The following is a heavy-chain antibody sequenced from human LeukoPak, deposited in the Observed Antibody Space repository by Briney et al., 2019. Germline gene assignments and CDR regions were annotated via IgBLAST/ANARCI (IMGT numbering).Heavy chain of an antibody. J-gene: IGHJ4*02. D-gene: IGHD3-9*01. CDR1: GYTSTGYY. CDR2: INLKSGGT. Sequence: ASVKVSCKASGYTSTGYYMHWVRQAPGQGLEWMGWINLKSGGTNSAEKFQVRVTMTRDTTTSTAYMELSRLRFDDTAVYYCARSPDILTGENFDYWGQGTLVTVSS. CDR3: ARSPDILTGENFDY. V-gene: IGHV1-2*02.